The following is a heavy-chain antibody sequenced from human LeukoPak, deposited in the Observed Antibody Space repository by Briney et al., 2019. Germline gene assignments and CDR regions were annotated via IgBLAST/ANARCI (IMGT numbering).Heavy chain of an antibody. D-gene: IGHD6-19*01. Sequence: PGGSLGLSCASSGFTFSSYGLAWVRQAPGKGLEGVAVISYDGSNKYYADSVKGRFTISRDNSKNTLYLQMNSLRAEDTAVYYCAKEMSSGWYSDPALDYWGQGTLVTVSS. CDR2: ISYDGSNK. CDR1: GFTFSSYG. J-gene: IGHJ4*02. CDR3: AKEMSSGWYSDPALDY. V-gene: IGHV3-30*18.